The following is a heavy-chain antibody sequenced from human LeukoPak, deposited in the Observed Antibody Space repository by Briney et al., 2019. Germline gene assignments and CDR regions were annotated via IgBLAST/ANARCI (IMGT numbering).Heavy chain of an antibody. CDR3: ARVAAKTVDY. D-gene: IGHD2-15*01. CDR1: GGSIGRGSYY. CDR2: IYYSGST. V-gene: IGHV4-39*07. Sequence: SETLSLTCTVSGGSIGRGSYYWGWIRQSPGKGLEWIGSIYYSGSTNYNPSLKSRVTISVDTSKNQFSLKLSSVTAADTAVYYCARVAAKTVDYWGQGTLVTVSS. J-gene: IGHJ4*02.